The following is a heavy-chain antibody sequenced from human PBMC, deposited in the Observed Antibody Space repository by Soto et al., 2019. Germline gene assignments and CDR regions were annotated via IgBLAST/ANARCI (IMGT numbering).Heavy chain of an antibody. Sequence: SETLSLTCTVSGGSISSSSYYWGWIRQPPGKGLEWIGSIYYSGSTYYNPSLKSRVTISVDTSKNQFSLKLSSVTAADTAVYYCARHRDGGATGYWGQGTLVTVSS. CDR2: IYYSGST. J-gene: IGHJ4*02. CDR1: GGSISSSSYY. V-gene: IGHV4-39*01. D-gene: IGHD1-26*01. CDR3: ARHRDGGATGY.